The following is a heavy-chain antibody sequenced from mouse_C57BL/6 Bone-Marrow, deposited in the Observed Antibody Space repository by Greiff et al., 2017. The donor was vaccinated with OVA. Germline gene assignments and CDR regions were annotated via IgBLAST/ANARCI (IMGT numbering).Heavy chain of an antibody. V-gene: IGHV2-6*01. CDR2: IWGVGST. D-gene: IGHD1-1*01. J-gene: IGHJ2*01. CDR3: ASHYYGSSLYYFDY. CDR1: GFSLTSYG. Sequence: QVQLKESGPGLVAPSQSLSITCTVSGFSLTSYGVDWVRQSPGKGLEWLGVIWGVGSTNYNSALKSRLSISKDNSKSQVFLKMNRLQTDDTAMYYCASHYYGSSLYYFDYWGQGTTLTVSS.